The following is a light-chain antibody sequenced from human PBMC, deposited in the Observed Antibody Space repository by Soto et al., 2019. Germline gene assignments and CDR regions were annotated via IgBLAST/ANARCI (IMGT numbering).Light chain of an antibody. CDR2: GAS. CDR1: QSISSN. Sequence: EIVMTQSPATLSVSPGERATLSCRASQSISSNLAWYQQKPGQAPTLLFYGASTRASGVPARFSGGGSGTEFTLTISNLQSEDFGVYYCHQYNGWPRTFGQGTKGDIK. V-gene: IGKV3-15*01. CDR3: HQYNGWPRT. J-gene: IGKJ1*01.